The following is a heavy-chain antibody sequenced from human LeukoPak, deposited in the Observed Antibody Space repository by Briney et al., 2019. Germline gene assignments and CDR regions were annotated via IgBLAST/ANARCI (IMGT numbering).Heavy chain of an antibody. J-gene: IGHJ3*02. D-gene: IGHD2-15*01. V-gene: IGHV4-34*01. Sequence: SETLSLTCAVYGGSLSGYYWMWIRQPPGKGLEWIGEINHSGSTEYNPSLRSRVIILVDMSKNQFSLQLSSVTAADMAVYYCARGGVPGGFDIWGQGTMVTVSS. CDR3: ARGGVPGGFDI. CDR2: INHSGST. CDR1: GGSLSGYY.